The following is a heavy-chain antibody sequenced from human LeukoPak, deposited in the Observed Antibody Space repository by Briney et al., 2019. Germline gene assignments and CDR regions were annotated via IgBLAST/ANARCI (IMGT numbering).Heavy chain of an antibody. CDR3: ASGYLDCGGNCR. V-gene: IGHV3-74*01. Sequence: GGSLRLSCAASGFTFSDYWMPWVRQAAGEGLVWVSRINPDGSNTDYADSVKGRFTISRDNAKNTLYLQMNSLRAEDTAVYYCASGYLDCGGNCRWGQGTLVTVSS. J-gene: IGHJ4*02. CDR1: GFTFSDYW. CDR2: INPDGSNT. D-gene: IGHD4-23*01.